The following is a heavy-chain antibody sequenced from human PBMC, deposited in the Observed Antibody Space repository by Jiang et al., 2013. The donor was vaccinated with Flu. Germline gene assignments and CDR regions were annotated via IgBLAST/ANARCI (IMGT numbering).Heavy chain of an antibody. CDR3: ARAPRGYCSGGSCYGLDY. D-gene: IGHD2-15*01. J-gene: IGHJ4*02. Sequence: GSGLVKPSQTLSLTCAISGDSVFNNTAAWTWIRQSPSRGLEWLGRTYYRSKWSNDYAVSVKSRIAINPDTSKNQFSLKLSSVTAADTAVYYCARAPRGYCSGGSCYGLDYWGQGTLVTVSS. CDR2: TYYRSKWSN. V-gene: IGHV6-1*01. CDR1: GDSVFNNTAA.